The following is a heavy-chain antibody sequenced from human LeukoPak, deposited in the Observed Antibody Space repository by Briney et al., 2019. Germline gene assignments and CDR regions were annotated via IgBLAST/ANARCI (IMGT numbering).Heavy chain of an antibody. CDR1: GFAFNTYG. D-gene: IGHD4-11*01. J-gene: IGHJ3*02. CDR3: VRDAAYSAFNM. CDR2: ITTSSTTK. V-gene: IGHV3-48*02. Sequence: PGGSLRLSCAASGFAFNTYGMNWVRQAPGKGLQWVSSITTSSTTKYYADSVKGRFTISRDNAKNSLHLQMDSLRDEDTAVYYCVRDAAYSAFNMWGQGTMVTVSS.